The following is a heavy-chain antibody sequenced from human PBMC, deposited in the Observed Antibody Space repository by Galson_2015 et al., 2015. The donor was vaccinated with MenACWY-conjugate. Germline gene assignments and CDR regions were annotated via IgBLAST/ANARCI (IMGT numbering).Heavy chain of an antibody. CDR1: GFTFSSYS. CDR3: ARDGAKYCSSTSCSLGMDV. V-gene: IGHV3-21*01. J-gene: IGHJ6*02. D-gene: IGHD2-2*01. CDR2: ISSSSSYI. Sequence: SLRLSCAAPGFTFSSYSMNWVRQAPGKGLEWVSSISSSSSYIYYADSVKGRFTISRDNAKNSLYLQMNSLRAEDTAVYYCARDGAKYCSSTSCSLGMDVGGQGTTATVSS.